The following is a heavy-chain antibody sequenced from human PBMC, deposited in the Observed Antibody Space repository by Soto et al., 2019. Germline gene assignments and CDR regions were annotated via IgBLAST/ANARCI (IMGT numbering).Heavy chain of an antibody. Sequence: QVQLVQSGAEMREPGSSVKVSCKASGGTFSSSAINWLRQAPGQGPEWMGGIIPTFGTANYIEKFRGRVTMTEDASTSTAYMEVSSLTSADTAMYFCARSETAGHRGFDIWGQGTMVTVSS. J-gene: IGHJ3*02. V-gene: IGHV1-69*01. D-gene: IGHD6-19*01. CDR1: GGTFSSSA. CDR2: IIPTFGTA. CDR3: ARSETAGHRGFDI.